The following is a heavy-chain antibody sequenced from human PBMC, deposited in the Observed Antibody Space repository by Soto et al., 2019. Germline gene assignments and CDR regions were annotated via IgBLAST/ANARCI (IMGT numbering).Heavy chain of an antibody. Sequence: GGSLRLSCAASGFTFSSYGMHWVRQAPGKGLEWVAVIWYDGSNKYYADSVKGRFTISRDNSKNTLYLQMNSLRAEDTAVYYCARDFTFGGVIVPGYWGQGTLVTVSS. CDR2: IWYDGSNK. D-gene: IGHD3-16*02. V-gene: IGHV3-33*01. CDR3: ARDFTFGGVIVPGY. J-gene: IGHJ4*02. CDR1: GFTFSSYG.